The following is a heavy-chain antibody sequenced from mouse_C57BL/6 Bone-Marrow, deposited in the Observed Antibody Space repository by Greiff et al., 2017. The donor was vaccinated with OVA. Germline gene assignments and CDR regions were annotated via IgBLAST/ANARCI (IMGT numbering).Heavy chain of an antibody. J-gene: IGHJ4*01. CDR3: ARFYWNYAMDY. V-gene: IGHV1-63*01. CDR1: GYTFTNYW. CDR2: IYPGGGYT. D-gene: IGHD1-1*01. Sequence: VQLQQSGAELVRPGTSVKMSCKASGYTFTNYWIGWAKQRPGHGLEWIGDIYPGGGYTTYNEQFKGKATLTADKSSSPAYRQCSSLTSEDSAIYYCARFYWNYAMDYGGQGTSVTVSS.